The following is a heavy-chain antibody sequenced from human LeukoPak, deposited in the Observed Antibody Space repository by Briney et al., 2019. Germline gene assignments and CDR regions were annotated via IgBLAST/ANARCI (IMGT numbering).Heavy chain of an antibody. CDR1: GGSISSYY. D-gene: IGHD3-10*01. CDR2: IYYSGST. V-gene: IGHV4-59*08. Sequence: SETLSLTCTVSGGSISSYYWSWIRQPPGKGLEWIGYIYYSGSTNYNPSLKSRVTISVDTSKNQFSLKLSSVTAADTAVYYCARHYGSGSYYYYFDYWGQGTLVTVSS. CDR3: ARHYGSGSYYYYFDY. J-gene: IGHJ4*02.